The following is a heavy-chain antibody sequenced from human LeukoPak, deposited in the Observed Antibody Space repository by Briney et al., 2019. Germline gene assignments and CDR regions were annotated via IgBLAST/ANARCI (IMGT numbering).Heavy chain of an antibody. Sequence: PGGSLRLSCAASRFTFSSYSMNWVRQAPGKGLEWVSYISSSSSSIYYADSVKGRFTISRDNAKNSLYLQMNSLRAEDTAVYYCVRDSDLGFDYWGQGTLVTVSS. CDR3: VRDSDLGFDY. CDR1: RFTFSSYS. V-gene: IGHV3-48*01. CDR2: ISSSSSSI. J-gene: IGHJ4*02.